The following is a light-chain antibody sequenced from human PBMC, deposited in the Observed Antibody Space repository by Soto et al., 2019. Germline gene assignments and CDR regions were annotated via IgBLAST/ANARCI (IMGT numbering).Light chain of an antibody. J-gene: IGLJ3*02. CDR1: SSNIGNNY. CDR2: ENY. V-gene: IGLV1-51*02. Sequence: QSVLTQPPSVSAAPGQKVTISCSGSSSNIGNNYVSWYQQLPGTAPKLLIYENYKRPSGIPDRFSGSKSGTSATLGITGLQTGDEADYYCGTWYTGLYTGVFGGGIKLTVL. CDR3: GTWYTGLYTGV.